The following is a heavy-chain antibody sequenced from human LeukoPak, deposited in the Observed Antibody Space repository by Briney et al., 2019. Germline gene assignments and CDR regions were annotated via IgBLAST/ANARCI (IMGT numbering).Heavy chain of an antibody. CDR3: ARDQQQVNDSFDI. V-gene: IGHV1-69*13. J-gene: IGHJ3*02. D-gene: IGHD6-13*01. Sequence: SVKVSCKASGGTFSSYAISWVRQAPGQGLEWMGGIIPIFGTANYAQKFQGRVTITADESTSTAYMELSSLRSEDTAVYYCARDQQQVNDSFDIWGQGTMVTVSS. CDR1: GGTFSSYA. CDR2: IIPIFGTA.